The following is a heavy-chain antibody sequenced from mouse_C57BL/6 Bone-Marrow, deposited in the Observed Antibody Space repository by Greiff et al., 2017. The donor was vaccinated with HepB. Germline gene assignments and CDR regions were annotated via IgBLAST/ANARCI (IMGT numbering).Heavy chain of an antibody. CDR2: INPRSGNT. Sequence: VQLQQSGAELARPGASVKLSCKASGYTFTSYGINWVKQRTGQGLEWIGEINPRSGNTYYNEKFKGKATLTADKSSSTAYMELSSLTSEDSAVYFCARTLYAMDYWGQGTSVTVSS. V-gene: IGHV1-81*01. J-gene: IGHJ4*01. CDR1: GYTFTSYG. CDR3: ARTLYAMDY.